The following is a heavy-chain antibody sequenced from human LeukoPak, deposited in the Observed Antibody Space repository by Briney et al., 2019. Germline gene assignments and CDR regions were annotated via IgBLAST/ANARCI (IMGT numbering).Heavy chain of an antibody. CDR1: GFTFSDYY. Sequence: GGSPRLSCAASGFTFSDYYMSWIRQAPGKGLEWVSYITHTGSNIYYRDSVKGRFTLSRDNAKNSLYLQMNSLRAEDTAMYYCVRVATIRGRLDYWGQGTLVTVSS. CDR2: ITHTGSNI. V-gene: IGHV3-11*01. CDR3: VRVATIRGRLDY. J-gene: IGHJ4*02. D-gene: IGHD5-24*01.